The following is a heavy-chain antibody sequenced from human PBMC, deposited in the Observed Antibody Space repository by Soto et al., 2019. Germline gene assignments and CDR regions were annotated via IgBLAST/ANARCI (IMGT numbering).Heavy chain of an antibody. V-gene: IGHV1-18*01. CDR1: GYTFARYG. J-gene: IGHJ6*02. D-gene: IGHD6-19*01. Sequence: AAGKVSWKACGYTFARYGISWVRPAPGQGLEWMGWISAYNGNTNYAQKLQGRVTMTTDTSTSTAYMELRSLRSDDTAVYYCFRGYSSGWYVPDVWGQGSSVTGSS. CDR3: FRGYSSGWYVPDV. CDR2: ISAYNGNT.